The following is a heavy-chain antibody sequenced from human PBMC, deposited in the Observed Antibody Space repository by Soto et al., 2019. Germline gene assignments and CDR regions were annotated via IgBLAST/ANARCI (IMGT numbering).Heavy chain of an antibody. Sequence: QITLKESGPTLVKPTQTLTLTCTFSGFSLSTGGMGVGWIRQPPGKALEWLALIYWDGDRRYRPSLMSRLTIAKDTSKNQVVLTMTNMDPVDTATYYCVHSRCGGDCLQSYSSRDYDGMDIWGQGTTVTVSS. V-gene: IGHV2-5*02. CDR1: GFSLSTGGMG. D-gene: IGHD2-21*02. CDR3: VHSRCGGDCLQSYSSRDYDGMDI. CDR2: IYWDGDR. J-gene: IGHJ6*02.